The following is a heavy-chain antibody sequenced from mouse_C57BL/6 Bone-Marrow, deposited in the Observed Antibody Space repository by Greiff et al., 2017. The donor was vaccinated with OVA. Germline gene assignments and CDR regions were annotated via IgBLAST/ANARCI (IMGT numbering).Heavy chain of an antibody. CDR1: GYAFSSSW. J-gene: IGHJ2*01. V-gene: IGHV1-82*01. CDR3: ARHEDGYYASYFDY. Sequence: VQLQQSGPELVKPGASVKISCKASGYAFSSSWMNWVKQRPGQGLAWIGRIYPGDGDTNYNEKFKGKATLTADKSSSTAYMQLSSLTSEDSAVYFCARHEDGYYASYFDYWGQGTTLTVSA. CDR2: IYPGDGDT. D-gene: IGHD2-3*01.